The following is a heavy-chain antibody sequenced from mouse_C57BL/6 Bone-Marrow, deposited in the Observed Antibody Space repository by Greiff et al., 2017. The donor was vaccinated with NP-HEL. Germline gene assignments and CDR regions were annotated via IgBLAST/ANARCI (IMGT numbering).Heavy chain of an antibody. J-gene: IGHJ1*03. CDR1: GYTFTSYW. CDR2: IDPSDSYT. CDR3: EREGYYGSSRDV. V-gene: IGHV1-69*01. D-gene: IGHD1-1*01. Sequence: QVQLQQPGAELVMPGASVKLSCKASGYTFTSYWMHWVKQRPGQGLEWIGEIDPSDSYTNYNQKFKGKFTLTVDKSSSTAYMQLSSLTSEDAAVYYCEREGYYGSSRDVWGTGTTVTVSS.